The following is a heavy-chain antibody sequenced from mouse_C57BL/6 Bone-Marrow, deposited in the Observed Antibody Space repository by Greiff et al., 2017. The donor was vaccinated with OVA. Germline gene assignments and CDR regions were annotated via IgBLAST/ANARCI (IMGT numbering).Heavy chain of an antibody. J-gene: IGHJ1*03. CDR1: GFTFSSYG. CDR3: AGHDPLLLRYWYFDV. CDR2: ISSGGSYT. Sequence: EVKVVESGGDLVKPGGSLKLSCAASGFTFSSYGMSWVRQTPDKRLEWVATISSGGSYTYYPDSVKGRFTISRDNAKNTLYLQMSSLKSEDTAMYYCAGHDPLLLRYWYFDVWGTGTTVTVSS. D-gene: IGHD1-1*01. V-gene: IGHV5-6*01.